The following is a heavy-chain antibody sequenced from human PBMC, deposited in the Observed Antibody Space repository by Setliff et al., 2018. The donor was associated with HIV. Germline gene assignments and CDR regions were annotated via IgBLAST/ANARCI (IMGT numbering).Heavy chain of an antibody. CDR1: GYTFTSYD. Sequence: ASVKVSCKASGYTFTSYDVNWVRQAPGQRLEYMGIINPSDGSADYAQKLQGRVTMTSDTSTSTVYMELSSLRSEDTAVYYCARAVASKNIRGEYYFDYWGQGTLVTVSS. J-gene: IGHJ4*02. CDR2: INPSDGSA. D-gene: IGHD3-16*01. CDR3: ARAVASKNIRGEYYFDY. V-gene: IGHV1-46*04.